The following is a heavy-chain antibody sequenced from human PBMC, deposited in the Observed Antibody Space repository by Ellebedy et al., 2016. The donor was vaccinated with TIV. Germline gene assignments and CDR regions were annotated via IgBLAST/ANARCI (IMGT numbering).Heavy chain of an antibody. CDR2: VAADGGAK. D-gene: IGHD1-1*01. CDR1: GFTFSIHG. CDR3: ARELGHDNWYIDL. V-gene: IGHV3-30*03. J-gene: IGHJ2*01. Sequence: GESLKISCAAPGFTFSIHGMHWVRQAPGKGLEWVAVVAADGGAKFYADSVKGQFTISRDNAKETVDLQMNGLTTDDTAMYYCARELGHDNWYIDLWGRGILVTVSS.